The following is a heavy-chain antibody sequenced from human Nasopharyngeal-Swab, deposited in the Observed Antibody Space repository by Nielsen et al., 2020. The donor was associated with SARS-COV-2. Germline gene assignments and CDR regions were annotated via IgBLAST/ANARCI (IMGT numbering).Heavy chain of an antibody. CDR1: GFTFSSYS. V-gene: IGHV3-48*04. CDR3: ARGPHLGVRGVSWFDP. J-gene: IGHJ5*02. D-gene: IGHD3-10*01. CDR2: ISSSSSTI. Sequence: LSLTCAASGFTFSSYSMNWVRQAPGKGLEWVSYISSSSSTIYYADSVEGRFTISRDNAKNSLYLQMNSLRAEDTAVYYCARGPHLGVRGVSWFDPWGQGTLVTVSS.